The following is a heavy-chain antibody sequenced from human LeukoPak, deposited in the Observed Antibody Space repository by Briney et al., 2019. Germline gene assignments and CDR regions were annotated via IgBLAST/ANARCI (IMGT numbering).Heavy chain of an antibody. D-gene: IGHD2-21*01. J-gene: IGHJ3*02. CDR3: ASYCGGDCYGAFDI. CDR2: ISYDGSNK. Sequence: GGSLRLSCAASGFTFSSYAMHWVRQAPGKGLEWVAVISYDGSNKYYADSVKGRFTISRDNSKNTLYLQMNSLRAEDTAVYYCASYCGGDCYGAFDIWGQGTMVTVSS. CDR1: GFTFSSYA. V-gene: IGHV3-30-3*01.